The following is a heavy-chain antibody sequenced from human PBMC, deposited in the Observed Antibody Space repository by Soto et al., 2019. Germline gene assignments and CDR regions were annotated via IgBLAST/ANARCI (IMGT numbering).Heavy chain of an antibody. D-gene: IGHD2-15*01. CDR3: ASLCSGDSCSTYYAFDI. J-gene: IGHJ3*02. CDR1: GFTFSSYS. CDR2: ISSRSSTI. Sequence: EVQLVESGGGWVQHGGSLRLSCAASGFTFSSYSMKWVRQAPGKGLEWVSYISSRSSTIYYADSVKGRFTISRDNAKNSLYLQMNSLRAEDTAVYHCASLCSGDSCSTYYAFDIWGQGTMVTVSS. V-gene: IGHV3-48*01.